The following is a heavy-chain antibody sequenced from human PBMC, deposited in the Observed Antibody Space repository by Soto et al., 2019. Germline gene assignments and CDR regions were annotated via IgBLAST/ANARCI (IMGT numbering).Heavy chain of an antibody. CDR1: GGSVSSGSYY. D-gene: IGHD6-13*01. V-gene: IGHV4-61*01. Sequence: SETLSLTCTVSGGSVSSGSYYWSWIRQPPGKGLEWIGYIYYSGSTNYNPSLKSRVTISVDTSKNQFSLKLSSVTAADTAVYYCAVVAAAENWFDPWGQGTLVTVSS. CDR3: AVVAAAENWFDP. CDR2: IYYSGST. J-gene: IGHJ5*02.